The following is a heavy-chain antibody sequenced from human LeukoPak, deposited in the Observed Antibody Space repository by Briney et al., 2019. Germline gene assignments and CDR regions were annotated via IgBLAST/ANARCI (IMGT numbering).Heavy chain of an antibody. CDR2: VYYTGVT. CDR1: GGYIITSGHY. D-gene: IGHD4-23*01. V-gene: IGHV4-39*07. CDR3: ARERSSSGGHNWFDP. Sequence: SETLSFTCTVSGGYIITSGHYWGWIRQPPGKGLEWIGSVYYTGVTSTNPFFRSRMSLSVDTSKNQFSLNLTSVTAADAAVYYCARERSSSGGHNWFDPWGQGTLVTVSS. J-gene: IGHJ5*02.